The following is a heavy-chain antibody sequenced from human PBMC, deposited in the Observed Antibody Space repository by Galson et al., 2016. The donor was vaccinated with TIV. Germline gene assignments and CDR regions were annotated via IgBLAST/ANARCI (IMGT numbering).Heavy chain of an antibody. Sequence: SLRLSCAASGFSFSIYNMTWVRQAPGKGLEWVAIMSSGGSLNYADFVRGRFTVSRDNSKNTLYLQMNRLRTDDTAIYYCTRERRFCGNNCYLSYYYGMDVWGQGTTVTVSS. V-gene: IGHV3-66*02. D-gene: IGHD2-21*01. J-gene: IGHJ6*02. CDR2: MSSGGSL. CDR3: TRERRFCGNNCYLSYYYGMDV. CDR1: GFSFSIYN.